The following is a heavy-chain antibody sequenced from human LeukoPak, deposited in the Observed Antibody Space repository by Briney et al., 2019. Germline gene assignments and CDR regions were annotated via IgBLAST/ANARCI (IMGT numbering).Heavy chain of an antibody. J-gene: IGHJ4*02. CDR2: ISGSGGNT. CDR1: GFTFSSYA. Sequence: GGSLRLSCAASGFTFSSYAMSWVRQAPGKGLEWVSTISGSGGNTYYADSMKGRFTISRDNSKNTLYLQMNGLRAEDTAVYYCAKVLQGPTYYFDYWGQGTLVTVSS. CDR3: AKVLQGPTYYFDY. V-gene: IGHV3-23*01.